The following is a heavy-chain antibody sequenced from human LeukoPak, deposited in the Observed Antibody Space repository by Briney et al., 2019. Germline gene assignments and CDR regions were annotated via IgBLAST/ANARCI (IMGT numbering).Heavy chain of an antibody. CDR1: GGSISSGGYS. CDR2: IYHSGST. D-gene: IGHD3-3*01. CDR3: ARGGVAYYDFWSGTTPNWFDP. Sequence: SETLSLTCAVSGGSISSGGYSWSWIRQPPGKGLEWIGYIYHSGSTYYNPSLKSRVTISVDTSKNQFSLKLSSVTAADTAVYYCARGGVAYYDFWSGTTPNWFDPWGQGTLVTVSS. V-gene: IGHV4-30-2*01. J-gene: IGHJ5*02.